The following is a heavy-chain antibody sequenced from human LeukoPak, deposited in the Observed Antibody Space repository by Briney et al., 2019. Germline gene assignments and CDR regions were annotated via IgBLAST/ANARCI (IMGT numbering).Heavy chain of an antibody. CDR1: GASISSYY. Sequence: SETLSLTCTVSGASISSYYWNWIRQPAGKGLEWIGRTYTSGTTNYNPSLKSRVSMSVDTSKNQFSLKLSSVTAADTTVYYCARDEIAAAVSFDYWGQGTLVTVSS. D-gene: IGHD6-13*01. CDR3: ARDEIAAAVSFDY. CDR2: TYTSGTT. V-gene: IGHV4-4*07. J-gene: IGHJ4*02.